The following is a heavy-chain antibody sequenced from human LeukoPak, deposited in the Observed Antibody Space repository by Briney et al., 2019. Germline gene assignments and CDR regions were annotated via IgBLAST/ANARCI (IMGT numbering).Heavy chain of an antibody. Sequence: GGSLRLSCAASGFTFSSYAMSWVRQAPGKGLEWVSVISGSGGSTYYAASVKGRSTISRDNSKNTLYLQMNSLRAENTALYYCAKDRLGSGSYYVFDYWGQGTLVTVSS. CDR1: GFTFSSYA. CDR3: AKDRLGSGSYYVFDY. V-gene: IGHV3-23*01. CDR2: ISGSGGST. J-gene: IGHJ4*02. D-gene: IGHD3-10*01.